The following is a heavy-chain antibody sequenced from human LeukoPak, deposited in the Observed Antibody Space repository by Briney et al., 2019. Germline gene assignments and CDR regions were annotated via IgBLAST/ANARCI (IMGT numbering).Heavy chain of an antibody. CDR2: IIPIFGTA. V-gene: IGHV1-69*13. Sequence: SVKVSCKASGGTFSSYAIRWVRQAPGQGLEWMGGIIPIFGTANYAQKFQGRVTITADESTSTAYMELSSLRSEDTAVYYCARRPNYYDSSGYVGAFDIWGQGTMVTVSS. CDR1: GGTFSSYA. J-gene: IGHJ3*02. CDR3: ARRPNYYDSSGYVGAFDI. D-gene: IGHD3-22*01.